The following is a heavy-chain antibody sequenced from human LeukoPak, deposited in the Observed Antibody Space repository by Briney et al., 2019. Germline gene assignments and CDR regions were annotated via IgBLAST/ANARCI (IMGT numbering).Heavy chain of an antibody. D-gene: IGHD2-2*01. J-gene: IGHJ4*02. V-gene: IGHV4-30-4*01. CDR2: ISYSGKT. CDR3: AGRDEYCSSGGFCDY. CDR1: GASINSGGYY. Sequence: SETLSLTCTVSGASINSGGYYWSWIRQPPGKGXXWIGYISYSGKTYYNPSLKSRVTISVDTSKNQFSLKLSSVTAADTAVYYCAGRDEYCSSGGFCDYWGQGTLVTVSS.